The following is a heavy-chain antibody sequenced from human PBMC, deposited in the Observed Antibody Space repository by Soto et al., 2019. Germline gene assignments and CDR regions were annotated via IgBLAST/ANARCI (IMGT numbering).Heavy chain of an antibody. D-gene: IGHD3-3*01. CDR1: GFTFEDYA. Sequence: RRLSCAASGFTFEDYAMHWVRQAPGKGLEWVSGISWNSGSIGYADSVKGRFTISRDNAKNSLYLQMNSLRAEDTALYYCAKEIPSRLRFLEWLHPRSGMDVWGQGTTVTVSS. CDR2: ISWNSGSI. J-gene: IGHJ6*02. V-gene: IGHV3-9*01. CDR3: AKEIPSRLRFLEWLHPRSGMDV.